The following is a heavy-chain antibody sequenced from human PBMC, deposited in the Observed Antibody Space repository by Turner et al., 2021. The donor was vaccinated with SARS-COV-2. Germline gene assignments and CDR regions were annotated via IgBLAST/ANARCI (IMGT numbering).Heavy chain of an antibody. D-gene: IGHD1-1*01. V-gene: IGHV3-21*01. Sequence: EEQLVESGGGLVKPGGSLRLSCSASEFTFGSYIMNWVRQAPGKGLEWVSSISSSSSYIYYADSVKGRFTISRDNAKDSLNLQMNSLRAEDTAVYYCARGSPGEDFYYYGMGVWGQGTTVTVSS. CDR1: EFTFGSYI. CDR2: ISSSSSYI. J-gene: IGHJ6*02. CDR3: ARGSPGEDFYYYGMGV.